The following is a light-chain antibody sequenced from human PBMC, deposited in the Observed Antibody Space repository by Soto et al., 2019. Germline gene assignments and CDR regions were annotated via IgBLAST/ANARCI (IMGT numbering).Light chain of an antibody. CDR3: QHYDTSPYS. CDR2: DAS. J-gene: IGKJ2*03. Sequence: DIQMTQSPSSLSASVGDRVTITCRASQDISNYLNWYQHKAGQAPKLLIFDASNLARGIPSRFSGTGSGTDFTLTLSSLQPEDIATYYCQHYDTSPYSFGRGTRLEIK. V-gene: IGKV1-33*01. CDR1: QDISNY.